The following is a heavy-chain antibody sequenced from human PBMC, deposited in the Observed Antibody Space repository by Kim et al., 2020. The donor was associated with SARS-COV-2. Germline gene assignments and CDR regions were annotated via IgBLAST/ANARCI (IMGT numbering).Heavy chain of an antibody. Sequence: GGSLRLSCAASGFTFSSYGMHWVRQAPGKGLEWVAVISYDGSNKYYADSVKGRFTIYRDNSKNTLYLQMNSLRAEDTAVYYCAKESGSGSYYAWTYYYYGRDVWRQETTLTLSS. CDR1: GFTFSSYG. J-gene: IGHJ6*02. D-gene: IGHD3-10*01. CDR2: ISYDGSNK. CDR3: AKESGSGSYYAWTYYYYGRDV. V-gene: IGHV3-30*18.